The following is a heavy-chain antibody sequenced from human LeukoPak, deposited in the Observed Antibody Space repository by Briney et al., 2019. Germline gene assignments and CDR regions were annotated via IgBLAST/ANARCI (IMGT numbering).Heavy chain of an antibody. CDR3: AQHTYNDNWHGWFDS. CDR1: GLSLTTSGVG. D-gene: IGHD1-1*01. V-gene: IGHV2-5*02. CDR2: IYWDDIK. J-gene: IGHJ5*01. Sequence: SGPTLVKPTQTLTLTCTLSGLSLTTSGVGVGWIRQPPGKALEWLALIYWDDIKGYSPSLKNRLTITKDTSKNQVVLTMTNMDRVDTAPYYCAQHTYNDNWHGWFDSWGQGILVTVSS.